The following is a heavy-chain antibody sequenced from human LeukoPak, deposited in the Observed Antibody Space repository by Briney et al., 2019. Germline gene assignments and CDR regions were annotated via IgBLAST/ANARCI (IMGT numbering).Heavy chain of an antibody. V-gene: IGHV4-39*07. CDR2: IYYSGST. CDR3: ARANRDYEVDY. J-gene: IGHJ4*02. D-gene: IGHD4-17*01. Sequence: SETLSLTCTVSGGSISSSSYYWGWIRQPPGKGLEWIGSIYYSGSTYYNPSLKSRVTISVDTSKNQFSLKLSSVTAADTAVYYCARANRDYEVDYWGRGTLVTVSS. CDR1: GGSISSSSYY.